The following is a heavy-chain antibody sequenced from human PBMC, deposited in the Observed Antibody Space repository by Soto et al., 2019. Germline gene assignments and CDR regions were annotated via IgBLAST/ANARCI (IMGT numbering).Heavy chain of an antibody. CDR1: GFTFSDYS. CDR2: ISPTSGAI. J-gene: IGHJ4*02. CDR3: ARGSAHIQVQTFDY. Sequence: EVHLVESGGGLVKSGGSLRVSCTASGFTFSDYSMHWVRQAPGKGLEWVSSISPTSGAIYYADSVKGRFTISRDNANNSLFLQMNSLRAEDTAVYSCARGSAHIQVQTFDYWGQGNLVTVSS. V-gene: IGHV3-21*01. D-gene: IGHD1-1*01.